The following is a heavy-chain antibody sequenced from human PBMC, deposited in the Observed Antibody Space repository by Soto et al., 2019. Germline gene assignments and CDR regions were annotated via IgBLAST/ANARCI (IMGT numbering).Heavy chain of an antibody. CDR1: GYTFTSYG. CDR3: ARALYCSSTSCDNWFDP. V-gene: IGHV1-18*04. CDR2: ISAYNGNT. J-gene: IGHJ5*02. Sequence: GASVKVSCKASGYTFTSYGISWVRQAPGQGLEWTGWISAYNGNTNYAQKLQGRVTMTTDTSTSTAYMELRSLRSDDTAVYYCARALYCSSTSCDNWFDPWGQGTLVTVSS. D-gene: IGHD2-2*01.